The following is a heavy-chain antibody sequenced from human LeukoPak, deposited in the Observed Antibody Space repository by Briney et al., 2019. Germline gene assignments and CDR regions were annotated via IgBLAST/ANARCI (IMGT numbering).Heavy chain of an antibody. CDR2: IKKDGSEK. Sequence: PGGSLRLSCAASGFTFSSYWMNWVGQAPGNALEWVAYIKKDGSEKYYVDSVKGRFTISRDNAKNSLYLQMNSLRAEDTAVYYCARHSSGQPFDYWGQGTLVTVSS. J-gene: IGHJ4*02. CDR1: GFTFSSYW. D-gene: IGHD6-19*01. V-gene: IGHV3-7*03. CDR3: ARHSSGQPFDY.